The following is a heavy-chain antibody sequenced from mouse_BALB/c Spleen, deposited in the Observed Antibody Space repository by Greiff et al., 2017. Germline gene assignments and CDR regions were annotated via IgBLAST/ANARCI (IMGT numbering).Heavy chain of an antibody. D-gene: IGHD1-1*01. J-gene: IGHJ2*01. Sequence: EVKLMESGGGLVQPGGSRKLSCAASGFTFSDYGMAWVRQAPGKGPEWVAFISNLAYSIYYADTVTGRFTISRENAKNTLYLEMSSLTSEDTAMYYCARATTVVAFDYWGQGTTLTVSS. CDR2: ISNLAYSI. CDR1: GFTFSDYG. CDR3: ARATTVVAFDY. V-gene: IGHV5-15*02.